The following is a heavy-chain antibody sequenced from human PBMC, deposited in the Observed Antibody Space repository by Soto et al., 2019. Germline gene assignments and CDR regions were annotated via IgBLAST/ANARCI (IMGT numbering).Heavy chain of an antibody. V-gene: IGHV4-59*01. CDR1: GGSISSYY. J-gene: IGHJ6*02. Sequence: PSETLSLTCTVSGGSISSYYWSWIRQPPGKGLEWIGYIYYSGSTNYNPSLKSRVTISVDTSKNQFSLKLSSVTAADTAVYYCARDLGRFGEDYYYYGMDVWGQGTTVTVSS. CDR2: IYYSGST. CDR3: ARDLGRFGEDYYYYGMDV. D-gene: IGHD3-10*01.